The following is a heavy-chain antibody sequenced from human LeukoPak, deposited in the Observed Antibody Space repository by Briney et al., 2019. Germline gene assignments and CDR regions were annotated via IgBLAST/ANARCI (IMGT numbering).Heavy chain of an antibody. J-gene: IGHJ4*02. D-gene: IGHD3-10*01. V-gene: IGHV6-1*01. CDR2: TYYRSTWYN. Sequence: SQTLSLTCAISGDSVSSNIAAWTWIRQSPSRGLEWLGRTYYRSTWYNEYALSVKSRVSINADTSKNQLSLQLNSVTPEDTAVYYCARDLGSYDYWGQGTLVTVSS. CDR3: ARDLGSYDY. CDR1: GDSVSSNIAA.